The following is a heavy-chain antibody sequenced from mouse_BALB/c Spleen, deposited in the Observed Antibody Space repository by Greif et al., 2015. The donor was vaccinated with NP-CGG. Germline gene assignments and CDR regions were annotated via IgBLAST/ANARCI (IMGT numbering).Heavy chain of an antibody. V-gene: IGHV14-3*02. CDR3: ARDTTVEAWFAY. CDR1: GFNIKDTY. D-gene: IGHD1-1*01. CDR2: IDPANGNT. J-gene: IGHJ3*01. Sequence: EVQVVESGAELVKPGASVKLSCTASGFNIKDTYMHWVKQRPEQGLEWIGRIDPANGNTKYDPKFQGKATITADTSSNTAYLQLSSLTSEDTAVYYCARDTTVEAWFAYWGQGTLVTVSA.